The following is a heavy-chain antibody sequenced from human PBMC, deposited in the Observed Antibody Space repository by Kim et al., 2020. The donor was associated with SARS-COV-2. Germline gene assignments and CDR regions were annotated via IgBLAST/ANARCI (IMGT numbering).Heavy chain of an antibody. D-gene: IGHD2-15*01. V-gene: IGHV3-23*01. CDR3: ARDGCSGRAGHAFDY. CDR1: GFTFSSYA. Sequence: GGSLRLSCAASGFTFSSYAMNWVRQAPGKGLEWVSVISSNGDNTYYADSVKGRFTISRDNSKNTLYLQMNSLRAEDTALYYCARDGCSGRAGHAFDYWGQGTLVTVSS. CDR2: ISSNGDNT. J-gene: IGHJ4*02.